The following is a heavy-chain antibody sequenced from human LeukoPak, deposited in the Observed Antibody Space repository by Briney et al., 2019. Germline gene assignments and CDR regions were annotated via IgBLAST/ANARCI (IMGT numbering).Heavy chain of an antibody. V-gene: IGHV3-74*01. CDR2: INTDGSST. D-gene: IGHD3-10*01. Sequence: GGSLRLSCSASGFTFSNYWMHWVRQAPGKGLVWVSRINTDGSSTNYADSVKGRFTISRDNAKNTLYLQMNSLRVEDTAVYFCARPPGGYFDNWGQGTLVTVSS. CDR3: ARPPGGYFDN. CDR1: GFTFSNYW. J-gene: IGHJ4*02.